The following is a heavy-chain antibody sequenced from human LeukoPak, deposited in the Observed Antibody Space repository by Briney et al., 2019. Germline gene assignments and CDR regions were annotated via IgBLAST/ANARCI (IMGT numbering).Heavy chain of an antibody. Sequence: SETLSLTCTVSGGSISNYYWSWIRQPPGKGLEWIGSIYYSGNTYYNASLKSQVSISIDTSKNQFSLKLTSVTAADTAVYYCARQTGSGLFILPGGQGTLVTVSS. V-gene: IGHV4-59*04. D-gene: IGHD3/OR15-3a*01. CDR2: IYYSGNT. CDR3: ARQTGSGLFILP. CDR1: GGSISNYY. J-gene: IGHJ4*02.